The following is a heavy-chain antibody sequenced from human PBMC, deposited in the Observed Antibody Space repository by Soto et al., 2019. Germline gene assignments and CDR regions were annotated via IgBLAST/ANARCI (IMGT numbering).Heavy chain of an antibody. D-gene: IGHD5-18*01. V-gene: IGHV4-4*02. J-gene: IGHJ6*02. Sequence: SETLSLTCAVSGGSISSSNWCSWVRQPPGKGLEWIGEIYHSGSTNYNPSLKSRVTISVDKSKNQFSLKLSSVTAADTAVYYCARVGYSYGSYYYYGMDVWGQGTTVTVSS. CDR3: ARVGYSYGSYYYYGMDV. CDR1: GGSISSSNW. CDR2: IYHSGST.